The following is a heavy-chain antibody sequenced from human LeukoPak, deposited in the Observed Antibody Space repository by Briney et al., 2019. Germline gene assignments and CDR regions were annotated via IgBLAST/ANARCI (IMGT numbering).Heavy chain of an antibody. V-gene: IGHV4-59*01. D-gene: IGHD3-22*01. Sequence: PSETLSLTCTVSGGSISSYYWSWIRQPPGKGLEWIGYIYYSGSTNYNPSLKSQVTISVDTSKNQFSLKLSSVTAADTAVYYCARVPYDSSGYYGYGAFDIWGQGTMVTVSS. CDR2: IYYSGST. CDR3: ARVPYDSSGYYGYGAFDI. CDR1: GGSISSYY. J-gene: IGHJ3*02.